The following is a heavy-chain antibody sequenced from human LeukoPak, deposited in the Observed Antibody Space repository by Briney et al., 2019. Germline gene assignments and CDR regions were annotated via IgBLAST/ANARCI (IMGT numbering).Heavy chain of an antibody. CDR3: ARGANYYDSTGGMDV. CDR2: ISAYNGNT. Sequence: ASVKVSCKASGYTFTSYGISWVRQAPGQGLEWMGWISAYNGNTNYAQKLQGRVTMTTDTSTSTAYMELRSLRSDDTAVYYCARGANYYDSTGGMDVWGQGTTVTVSS. V-gene: IGHV1-18*01. D-gene: IGHD3-22*01. J-gene: IGHJ6*02. CDR1: GYTFTSYG.